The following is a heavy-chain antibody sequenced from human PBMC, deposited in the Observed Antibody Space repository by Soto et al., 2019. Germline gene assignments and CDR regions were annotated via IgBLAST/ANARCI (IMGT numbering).Heavy chain of an antibody. D-gene: IGHD5-12*01. Sequence: GASVKVSCKASGYTFTGYYMHGVRQAPGQGLEWMGWINPNSGGTNYAQKFQGRVTMTRDTSISTAYMELSRLRSDDTAVYYCARVGIVATITSYYYYGMDVWGQGTMVTVSS. CDR3: ARVGIVATITSYYYYGMDV. V-gene: IGHV1-2*02. CDR1: GYTFTGYY. J-gene: IGHJ6*02. CDR2: INPNSGGT.